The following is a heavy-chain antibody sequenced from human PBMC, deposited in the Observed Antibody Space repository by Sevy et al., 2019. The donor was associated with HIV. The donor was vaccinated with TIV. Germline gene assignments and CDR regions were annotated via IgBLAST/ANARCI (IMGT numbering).Heavy chain of an antibody. CDR3: ARDGDIVVVVGASALFDY. D-gene: IGHD2-15*01. J-gene: IGHJ4*02. CDR2: ISQDGSNK. V-gene: IGHV3-30*04. CDR1: GFTFSSYA. Sequence: GGSLRLSCAASGFTFSSYAMHWVRQAPGKWLGWVAVISQDGSNKYYADSVKGRFTISRDNSKNTLCLQMNSLRAEDTAVYYCARDGDIVVVVGASALFDYWGQGILVTVSS.